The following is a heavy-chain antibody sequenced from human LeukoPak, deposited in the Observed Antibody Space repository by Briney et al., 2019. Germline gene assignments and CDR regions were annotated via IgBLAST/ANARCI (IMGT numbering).Heavy chain of an antibody. CDR3: ARGERGVYSGSHHDY. CDR1: GYTFTSYA. CDR2: IIPIFGTA. V-gene: IGHV1-69*13. Sequence: ASVKVSCKASGYTFTSYAISWVRQAPGQGLEWMGGIIPIFGTANYAQKFQGRVTITADESTSTAYMELSSLRSEDTAVYYCARGERGVYSGSHHDYWGQGTLVTVSS. D-gene: IGHD1-26*01. J-gene: IGHJ4*02.